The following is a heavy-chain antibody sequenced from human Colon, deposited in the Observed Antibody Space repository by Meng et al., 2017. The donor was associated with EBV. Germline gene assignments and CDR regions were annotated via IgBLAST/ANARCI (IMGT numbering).Heavy chain of an antibody. D-gene: IGHD2-21*02. V-gene: IGHV4-4*02. Sequence: QVPVQYSGPVLVKRSGPLSLTCAGSWCSLSRRNWWRWLRQPPGKGLEWIGEIYHSGSTNYNPSLKSRVTISVDESKNQFSLRLSSVTAADTAVYYCARVGAYCGGDCYHPRWGQGTLVTVSS. CDR3: ARVGAYCGGDCYHPR. CDR1: WCSLSRRNW. CDR2: IYHSGST. J-gene: IGHJ4*02.